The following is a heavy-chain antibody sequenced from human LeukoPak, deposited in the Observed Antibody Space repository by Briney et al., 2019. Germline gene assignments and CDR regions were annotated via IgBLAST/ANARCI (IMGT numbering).Heavy chain of an antibody. V-gene: IGHV3-23*01. J-gene: IGHJ4*02. CDR3: AKDLLAATIDYYFDY. Sequence: GGSLRLSCAASGFTFDNFVMSWVRQAPGKGLEWVSGISGSGGSTYYADSLKGRFTISRDNSKNTLYLQMNSLRGEDTAVYYCAKDLLAATIDYYFDYWGQGTLVTVSS. CDR1: GFTFDNFV. D-gene: IGHD5-12*01. CDR2: ISGSGGST.